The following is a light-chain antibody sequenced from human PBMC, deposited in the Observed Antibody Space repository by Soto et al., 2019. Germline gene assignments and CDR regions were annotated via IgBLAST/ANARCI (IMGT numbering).Light chain of an antibody. V-gene: IGKV1-9*01. Sequence: DIQLTQSPSFLSASVGDRVTITCRASQGISSYLAWYQQKPGKAPKLLIYAASTLQSGVPSRFSGSGSGTEFTLTISSLQPEDFATYYCQPFNSYPLTFGGGTKVEIK. CDR2: AAS. CDR3: QPFNSYPLT. J-gene: IGKJ4*01. CDR1: QGISSY.